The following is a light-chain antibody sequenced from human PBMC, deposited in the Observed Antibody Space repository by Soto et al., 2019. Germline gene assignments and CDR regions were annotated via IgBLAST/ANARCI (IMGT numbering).Light chain of an antibody. V-gene: IGKV1-5*03. Sequence: DIQMTQSPSTLSASVGDRVTITCRASQSIRSWLAWYQQKPGKAPKLLIHKASSLESGVPSRFSGSASGTEFTLTISSLQPADFATYYCQQYNSYSGTFGQGTQVEIK. CDR2: KAS. CDR3: QQYNSYSGT. CDR1: QSIRSW. J-gene: IGKJ2*02.